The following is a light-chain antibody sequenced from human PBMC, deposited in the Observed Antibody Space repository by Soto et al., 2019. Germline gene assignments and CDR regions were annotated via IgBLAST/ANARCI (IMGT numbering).Light chain of an antibody. J-gene: IGKJ5*01. Sequence: EIVLTQSPATLSLSPGETATLSCRASQSVNSYLAWYQQKPGQAPRLLIYDASNRATGIPARFSGSGSGTDFTLTISSLEPEDFAVYYCQQRRNWITFGQGTRLEIK. CDR3: QQRRNWIT. CDR2: DAS. V-gene: IGKV3-11*01. CDR1: QSVNSY.